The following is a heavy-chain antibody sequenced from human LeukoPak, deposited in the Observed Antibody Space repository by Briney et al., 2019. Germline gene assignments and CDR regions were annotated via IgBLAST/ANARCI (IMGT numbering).Heavy chain of an antibody. D-gene: IGHD6-13*01. CDR3: AREQQLAWDNWFDP. J-gene: IGHJ5*02. V-gene: IGHV1-18*04. Sequence: ASVKVSCKASGYTFTGYYMHWVRQAPGQGLEWMGWISAYNGNTNYAQKLQGRVTMTTDTSTSTAYMELRSLRSDDTAVYYCAREQQLAWDNWFDPWDQGTLVTVSS. CDR2: ISAYNGNT. CDR1: GYTFTGYY.